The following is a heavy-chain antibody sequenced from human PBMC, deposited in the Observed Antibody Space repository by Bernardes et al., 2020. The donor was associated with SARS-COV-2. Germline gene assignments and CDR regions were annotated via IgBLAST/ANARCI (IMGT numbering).Heavy chain of an antibody. D-gene: IGHD6-6*01. Sequence: GCALLRSCVASGFTFSKTAMTWVRQVPGQGLEWVSAISAIGGSTYYAESVKGRFTISRDNSRNTLYLEMNSLRAEDTAVYYCSKNAKYSSSSMEVWGQGTTVTVS. CDR1: GFTFSKTA. CDR3: SKNAKYSSSSMEV. CDR2: ISAIGGST. V-gene: IGHV3-23*01. J-gene: IGHJ6*02.